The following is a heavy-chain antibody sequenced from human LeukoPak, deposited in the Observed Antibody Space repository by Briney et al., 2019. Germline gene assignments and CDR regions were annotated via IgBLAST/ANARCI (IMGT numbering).Heavy chain of an antibody. J-gene: IGHJ4*02. CDR3: ARGGSFGTFDS. V-gene: IGHV3-74*01. D-gene: IGHD3-10*01. CDR1: GFTFSAYW. CDR2: IDRDVRTS. Sequence: GGSLRLSCAASGFTFSAYWMHWVRQAPGKGLVWVSRIDRDVRTSNYADTVKGRFTISRDNAKNTLYQQMDSLRAEDAAVYYCARGGSFGTFDSWGQGTLVTVSS.